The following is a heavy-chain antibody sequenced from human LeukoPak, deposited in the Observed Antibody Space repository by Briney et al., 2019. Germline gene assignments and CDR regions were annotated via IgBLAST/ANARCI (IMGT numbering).Heavy chain of an antibody. Sequence: ASVKVSCKASGYTFTSYDINWVRQATGQGLEWMGWMNPNSGNTGYAQKFQGRVTMTRNTSISTAYMELSSLRSEDTAVYYCARGGSSRRSSSWVFDYWGQGTLVTVSS. CDR2: MNPNSGNT. J-gene: IGHJ4*02. D-gene: IGHD6-13*01. CDR3: ARGGSSRRSSSWVFDY. V-gene: IGHV1-8*01. CDR1: GYTFTSYD.